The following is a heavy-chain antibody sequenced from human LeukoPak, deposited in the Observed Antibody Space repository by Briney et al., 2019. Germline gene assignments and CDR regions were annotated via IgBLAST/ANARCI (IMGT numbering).Heavy chain of an antibody. CDR2: IIPIFGTA. Sequence: GASVKVSCKASGGTFSSYAISWVRQAPGQGLEWMGGIIPIFGTANYAQKFQGRVTITTDESTSTAYTELSSLRSEDTAVYYCARGGIAVAGTVYWGQGTLVTVSS. D-gene: IGHD6-19*01. V-gene: IGHV1-69*05. J-gene: IGHJ4*02. CDR1: GGTFSSYA. CDR3: ARGGIAVAGTVY.